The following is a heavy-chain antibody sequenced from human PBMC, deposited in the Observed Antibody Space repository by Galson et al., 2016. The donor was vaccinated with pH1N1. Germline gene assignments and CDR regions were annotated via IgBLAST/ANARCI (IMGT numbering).Heavy chain of an antibody. J-gene: IGHJ1*01. D-gene: IGHD2-15*01. CDR3: VRGRYCSGGSCYSPTAEYFQH. CDR2: VNNDGSST. CDR1: GFIFTNYW. V-gene: IGHV3-74*01. Sequence: SLSLSCAASGFIFTNYWMHWVRQAPGRGLVWVARVNNDGSSTNYADSVKGRFTLSRDNAKNTVFLEMSSLRAEDTGAYYCVRGRYCSGGSCYSPTAEYFQHWGRGTLLTVSS.